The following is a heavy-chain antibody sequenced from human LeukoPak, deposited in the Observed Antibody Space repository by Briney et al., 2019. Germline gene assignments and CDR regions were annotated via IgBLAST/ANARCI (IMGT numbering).Heavy chain of an antibody. J-gene: IGHJ3*02. V-gene: IGHV3-7*01. CDR1: GITFSSLW. CDR3: AREGGGLRRLRAFDI. D-gene: IGHD4-17*01. Sequence: GGSLRLSCAASGITFSSLWMSWFRQAPSKGLEWVADIKHDGSEEHYVASVKGRFTISRDNAKLYLQMNSLRAEDTAVYYCAREGGGLRRLRAFDIWGQGTMVTVSS. CDR2: IKHDGSEE.